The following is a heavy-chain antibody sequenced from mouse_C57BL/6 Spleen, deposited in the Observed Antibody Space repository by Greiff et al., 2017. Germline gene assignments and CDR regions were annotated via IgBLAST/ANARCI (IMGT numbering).Heavy chain of an antibody. Sequence: EVKLVESGGGLVKPGGSLKLSCAASGFTFSSYAMSWVRQTPEKRLEWVATISDGGSYTYYPDNVKGRFTISRDNAKNNLYLQMSHLKSEDTAMYYCAREDYGSSSWFAYWGQGTLGTVSA. D-gene: IGHD1-1*01. CDR3: AREDYGSSSWFAY. CDR2: ISDGGSYT. V-gene: IGHV5-4*01. J-gene: IGHJ3*01. CDR1: GFTFSSYA.